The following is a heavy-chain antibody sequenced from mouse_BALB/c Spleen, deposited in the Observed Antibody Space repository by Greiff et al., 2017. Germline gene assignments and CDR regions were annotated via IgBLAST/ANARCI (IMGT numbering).Heavy chain of an antibody. D-gene: IGHD2-14*01. CDR1: GFTFSSYA. Sequence: EVMLVESGGGLVKPGGSLKLSCAASGFTFSSYAMSWVRQTPEKRLEWVASISSGGSTYYPDSVKGRFTISRDNARNILYLQMISLRSEDTAMYYCASPYYRYDEGFAYWGQGTLVTVSA. J-gene: IGHJ3*01. V-gene: IGHV5-6-5*01. CDR2: ISSGGST. CDR3: ASPYYRYDEGFAY.